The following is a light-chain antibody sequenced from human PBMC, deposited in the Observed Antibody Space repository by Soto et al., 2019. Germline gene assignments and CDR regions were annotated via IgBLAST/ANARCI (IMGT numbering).Light chain of an antibody. CDR3: CSYAGSYTYV. CDR2: DVS. J-gene: IGLJ1*01. V-gene: IGLV2-11*01. Sequence: QSALTQSPSASGSPGQSVTISCTGTSSDVGGYNYVSWYQQHPGKAPKFMIYDVSQRPSGVPARFSGSKSGNTASLTISGLQAEDEADYYCCSYAGSYTYVFGTGTKLTVL. CDR1: SSDVGGYNY.